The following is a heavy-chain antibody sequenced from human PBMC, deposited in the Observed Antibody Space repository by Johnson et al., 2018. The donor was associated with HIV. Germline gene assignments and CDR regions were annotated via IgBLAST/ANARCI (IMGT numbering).Heavy chain of an antibody. D-gene: IGHD2-15*01. J-gene: IGHJ3*02. CDR1: GFTFSDYY. CDR2: IRSRSSTI. CDR3: ARVRVGAILADAFDI. V-gene: IGHV3-11*04. Sequence: QVQLVESGGGLVQPGRSLRLSCAASGFTFSDYYMSWIRQAPGKGLEWVSYIRSRSSTIYYADSVNGRFTISRDNSKNTLYLQMNSLRAEDTDVYYCARVRVGAILADAFDIWGQGTMVTVSS.